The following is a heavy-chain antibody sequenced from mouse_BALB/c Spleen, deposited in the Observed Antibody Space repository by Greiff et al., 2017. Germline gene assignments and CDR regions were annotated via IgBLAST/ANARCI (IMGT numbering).Heavy chain of an antibody. Sequence: EVQLQESGAELVKPGASVKLSCTASGFNIKDTYMHWVKQRPEQGLEWIGRIDPANGNTKYDPKFQGKATITADTSSNTAYLQLSSLTSEDTAVYYCARWWSYAMDYWGQGTSVTVSS. V-gene: IGHV14-3*02. J-gene: IGHJ4*01. D-gene: IGHD1-1*02. CDR2: IDPANGNT. CDR1: GFNIKDTY. CDR3: ARWWSYAMDY.